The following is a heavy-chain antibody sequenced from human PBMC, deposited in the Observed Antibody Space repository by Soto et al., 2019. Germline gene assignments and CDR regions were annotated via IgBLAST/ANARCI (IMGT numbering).Heavy chain of an antibody. Sequence: EVQLVESGGGLVQPGGSLRLSCVASGFSVSATKYMNWLRQAPDKGLEWVSVIYSGGTYYYADSVKGRFTISRHDSENTLYLQMDSLRPEDTAVYFCARANDLNAFDMWGQGTMVTVSS. CDR1: GFSVSATKY. V-gene: IGHV3-53*04. CDR2: IYSGGTY. CDR3: ARANDLNAFDM. J-gene: IGHJ3*02.